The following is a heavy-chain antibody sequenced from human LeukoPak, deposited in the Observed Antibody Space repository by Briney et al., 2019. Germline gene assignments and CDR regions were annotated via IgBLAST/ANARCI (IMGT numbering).Heavy chain of an antibody. J-gene: IGHJ4*02. D-gene: IGHD5-12*01. Sequence: PGGSLRLSCAASGFTFSSYGMHWVRQAPGKGLEWVAVISCDGSNKYYADSVKGRFAISRDNSKNTLYLQMNSLRAEDTAVYYCAKSWQGSLDYWGQGTLVTVSS. CDR3: AKSWQGSLDY. V-gene: IGHV3-30*18. CDR1: GFTFSSYG. CDR2: ISCDGSNK.